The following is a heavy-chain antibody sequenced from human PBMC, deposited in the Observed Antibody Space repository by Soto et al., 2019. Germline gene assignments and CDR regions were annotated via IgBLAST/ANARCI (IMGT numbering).Heavy chain of an antibody. D-gene: IGHD4-17*01. J-gene: IGHJ4*02. V-gene: IGHV3-30*18. Sequence: PGGSLRLSCAASGFTFSSYGMHWVRQAPGKGLEWVAVISYDGSNKYYADSVKGRFTISRDNSKNTLYLQMNSLRAEDTAVYYCAKEVSTYGDYNFDYWGQGTLVTVSS. CDR3: AKEVSTYGDYNFDY. CDR1: GFTFSSYG. CDR2: ISYDGSNK.